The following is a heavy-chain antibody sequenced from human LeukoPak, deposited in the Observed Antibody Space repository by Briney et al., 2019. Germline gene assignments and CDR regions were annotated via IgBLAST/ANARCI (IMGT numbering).Heavy chain of an antibody. J-gene: IGHJ4*02. CDR1: GFTFGDYA. CDR2: IRSKAYGGTT. Sequence: GGSLRLSCTASGFTFGDYAMSWFRQAPGKGLEWVGFIRSKAYGGTTEYAASVKGRFTISRDDSKSIAYLQMNSLKTEDAAVYYCTRDLTDFWRAWPPGFDYWGQGTLVTVSS. CDR3: TRDLTDFWRAWPPGFDY. V-gene: IGHV3-49*03. D-gene: IGHD3-3*01.